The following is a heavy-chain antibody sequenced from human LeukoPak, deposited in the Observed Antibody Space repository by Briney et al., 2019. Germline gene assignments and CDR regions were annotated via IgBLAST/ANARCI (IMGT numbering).Heavy chain of an antibody. CDR3: ARAELSRGYYYYYYMDV. CDR1: GGSFSGYY. CDR2: INHSGST. V-gene: IGHV4-34*01. J-gene: IGHJ6*03. Sequence: PSETLSLTCAVYGGSFSGYYWSWIRQPPGKGLEWIGEINHSGSTNYNPSLKSRVTISLDTSKKQFSLKLSSVTAADTAVYYCARAELSRGYYYYYYMDVWGKGTTVTVSS. D-gene: IGHD1-7*01.